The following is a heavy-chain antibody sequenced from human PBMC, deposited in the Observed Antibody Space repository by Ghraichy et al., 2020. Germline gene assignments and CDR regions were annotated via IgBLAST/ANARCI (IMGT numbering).Heavy chain of an antibody. CDR1: GFTFSDYN. Sequence: SCVGSGFTFSDYNMNWVRQSPGKGLEWVSYITTSSRTIFYADSVKGRFAISRDNAQNSLYLQMNSLRDEDTAVYYCARASTVVRFYFYAGMDVWGQGTTVTVSS. V-gene: IGHV3-48*02. CDR2: ITTSSRTI. J-gene: IGHJ6*02. CDR3: ARASTVVRFYFYAGMDV. D-gene: IGHD4-23*01.